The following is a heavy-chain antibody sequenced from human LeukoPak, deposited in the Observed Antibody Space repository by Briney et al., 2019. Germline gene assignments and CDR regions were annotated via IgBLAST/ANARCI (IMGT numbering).Heavy chain of an antibody. D-gene: IGHD1-26*01. V-gene: IGHV4-59*01. J-gene: IGHJ4*02. CDR2: IYCSGST. Sequence: SETLSLTCTVSGGSISSYYWSWIRQPPGKRLEWMGYIYCSGSTNYNPSLKSRVTISVDTSKNQFSLKLSSVTAADTAVYYCARDRRGVGAAPFDYWGQGTLVTVSS. CDR1: GGSISSYY. CDR3: ARDRRGVGAAPFDY.